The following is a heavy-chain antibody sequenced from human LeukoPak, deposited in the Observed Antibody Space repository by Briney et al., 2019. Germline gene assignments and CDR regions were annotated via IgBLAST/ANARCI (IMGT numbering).Heavy chain of an antibody. CDR3: AGLGITMIGGV. CDR2: TSSSGSTI. CDR1: GFTFSSYW. J-gene: IGHJ6*04. Sequence: GGSLRLSCAASGFTFSSYWMSWVRQAPGKGLEWVSYTSSSGSTIYYADSVKGRFTISRDNAKNSLYLQVNSLRAEDTAVYYCAGLGITMIGGVWGKGTTVTISS. V-gene: IGHV3-48*04. D-gene: IGHD3-10*02.